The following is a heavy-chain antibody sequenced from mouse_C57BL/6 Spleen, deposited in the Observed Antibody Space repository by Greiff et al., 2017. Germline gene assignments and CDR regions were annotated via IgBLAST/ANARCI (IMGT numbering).Heavy chain of an antibody. CDR1: GYTFTNYW. V-gene: IGHV1-63*01. CDR3: AREGNYGNTWFAY. CDR2: IYPGGGYT. Sequence: QVQLQQSGAELVRPGTSVKMSCKASGYTFTNYWIGWAKQRPGHGLEWIGDIYPGGGYTNYNEKFKGKATLTADKSSSTAYMQFSSLTSEDSAIYYCAREGNYGNTWFAYWGQGTLVTVSA. J-gene: IGHJ3*01. D-gene: IGHD2-1*01.